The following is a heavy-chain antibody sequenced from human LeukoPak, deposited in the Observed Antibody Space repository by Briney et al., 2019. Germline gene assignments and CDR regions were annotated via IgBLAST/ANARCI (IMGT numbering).Heavy chain of an antibody. CDR1: GYTFTGYY. CDR2: INPNSGGT. Sequence: ASVKVSCKASGYTFTGYYMHWVRQAPGQGLEWMGWINPNSGGTNYAQKFQGRVTMTRDTSISTAYMELSRLRSDDTAVYYCARGVEVPRDIVVVPAAGALNIWGQGTMVTVSS. V-gene: IGHV1-2*02. CDR3: ARGVEVPRDIVVVPAAGALNI. J-gene: IGHJ3*02. D-gene: IGHD2-2*01.